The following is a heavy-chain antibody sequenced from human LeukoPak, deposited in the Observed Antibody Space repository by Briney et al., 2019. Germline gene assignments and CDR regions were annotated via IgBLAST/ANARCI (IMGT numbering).Heavy chain of an antibody. D-gene: IGHD6-19*01. CDR3: AREDLAVAGTRLTYGMDV. J-gene: IGHJ6*02. CDR1: GGSISSSSYY. V-gene: IGHV4-39*07. CDR2: IYYSGST. Sequence: KTSETLSLTCTVSGGSISSSSYYWGWIRQPPGKGLEWIGSIYYSGSTYYNPSLKSRVTISVDTSRNQFFLKLSSVTAADTAVYYCAREDLAVAGTRLTYGMDVWGQGTTVTVSS.